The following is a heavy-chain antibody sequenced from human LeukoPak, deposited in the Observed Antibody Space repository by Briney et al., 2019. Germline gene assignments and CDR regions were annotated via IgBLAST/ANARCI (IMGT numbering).Heavy chain of an antibody. V-gene: IGHV4-34*01. CDR3: ARGYRTTAYNWFDP. J-gene: IGHJ5*02. D-gene: IGHD4-17*01. CDR2: INHSGST. Sequence: SETLSLTCAVYGGSFSGYYWSWIRQPPGKGLEWIGEINHSGSTNYNPSLKSRVTISVDTSRNQFSLKLSSVTAADTAVYYCARGYRTTAYNWFDPWGQGTLVTVSS. CDR1: GGSFSGYY.